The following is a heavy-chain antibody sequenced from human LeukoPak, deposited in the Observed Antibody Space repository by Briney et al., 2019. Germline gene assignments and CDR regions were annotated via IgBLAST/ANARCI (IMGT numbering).Heavy chain of an antibody. Sequence: SETLSLTCTVSGGSISSSSYYWGWIRQPPGKGLEWIGSIYYSGSTYYNPSLKSRVTISVDTSKNQFSLKLSSVTAADTAVYYCASHGSSWYSGGYYFDYWGQGTLVTVSS. CDR2: IYYSGST. V-gene: IGHV4-39*01. CDR3: ASHGSSWYSGGYYFDY. J-gene: IGHJ4*02. D-gene: IGHD6-13*01. CDR1: GGSISSSSYY.